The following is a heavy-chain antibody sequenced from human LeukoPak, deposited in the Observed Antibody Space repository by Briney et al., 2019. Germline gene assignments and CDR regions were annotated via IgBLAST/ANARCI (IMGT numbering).Heavy chain of an antibody. Sequence: RTSETRSLTCTVSGDSISSYYWSWIRQPPGKGLEWIGYIYYIGSTNYNPSLKSRVTISVDTSKNQFSLKLSSVTAADTAVYYCARDYAFDIWGQGTMVTVSS. CDR1: GDSISSYY. J-gene: IGHJ3*02. CDR3: ARDYAFDI. CDR2: IYYIGST. V-gene: IGHV4-59*01.